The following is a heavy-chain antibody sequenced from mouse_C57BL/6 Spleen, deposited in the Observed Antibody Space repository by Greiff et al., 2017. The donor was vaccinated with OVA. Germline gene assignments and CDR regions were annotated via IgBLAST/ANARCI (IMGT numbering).Heavy chain of an antibody. J-gene: IGHJ2*01. CDR1: GYAFSSSW. CDR3: ARGGVVTTRPFDY. CDR2: IYPGDGDT. Sequence: QVQLQQSGPELVKPGASVKISCKASGYAFSSSWMNWVKQRPGKGLEWIGRIYPGDGDTNYNGKFKGKATLTADKSSSTAYMQLSSLTSEDSAVYFCARGGVVTTRPFDYWGQGTTLTVSS. V-gene: IGHV1-82*01. D-gene: IGHD2-2*01.